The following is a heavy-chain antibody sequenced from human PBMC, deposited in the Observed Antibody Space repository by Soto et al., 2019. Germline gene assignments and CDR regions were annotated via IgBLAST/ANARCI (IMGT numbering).Heavy chain of an antibody. V-gene: IGHV4-61*01. CDR2: ISYSGST. D-gene: IGHD3-3*01. J-gene: IGHJ4*02. CDR3: ARALGEWIRFEF. Sequence: QVQLQASGPGLVKPSETLSLTCSVSGGSLSSGSYFWTWIRQTPGKGLEWIGYISYSGSTNYSPSLKSQLTIPADTYNNQFSLKRTSVTAADTAHYYCARALGEWIRFEFWGQGKLVSVSS. CDR1: GGSLSSGSYF.